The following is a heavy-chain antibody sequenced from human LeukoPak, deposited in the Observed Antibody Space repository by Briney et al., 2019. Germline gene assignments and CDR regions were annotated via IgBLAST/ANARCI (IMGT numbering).Heavy chain of an antibody. J-gene: IGHJ4*02. CDR1: GFTFSSYS. Sequence: PGGSLRLSCAASGFTFSSYSMNWVRQAPGKGLEWVSSITSSGSYIYYADSVKGRFTISRDNSKNTLYLQMNSLRAEDTAVYYCASGYRGHDFHYWGQGTLVAVSS. CDR3: ASGYRGHDFHY. D-gene: IGHD5-12*01. V-gene: IGHV3-21*01. CDR2: ITSSGSYI.